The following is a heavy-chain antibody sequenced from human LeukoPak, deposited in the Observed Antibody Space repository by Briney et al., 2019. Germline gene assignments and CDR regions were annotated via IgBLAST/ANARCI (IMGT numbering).Heavy chain of an antibody. D-gene: IGHD3-22*01. Sequence: SVKVSCKASGGTFSSYAISWVRQAPGQGLEWMGRIIPIFGTANYAQKLQGRVTITTDESTSTAYMELSSLRSEDTAVYYCAREIASSMIVVVITTGGAFDIWGQGTMVTVSS. V-gene: IGHV1-69*05. CDR2: IIPIFGTA. CDR3: AREIASSMIVVVITTGGAFDI. J-gene: IGHJ3*02. CDR1: GGTFSSYA.